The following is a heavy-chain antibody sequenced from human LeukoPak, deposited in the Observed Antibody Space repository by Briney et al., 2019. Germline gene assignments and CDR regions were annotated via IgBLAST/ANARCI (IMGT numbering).Heavy chain of an antibody. D-gene: IGHD5-18*01. V-gene: IGHV3-23*01. CDR1: GFIFRSYA. Sequence: GGSLRLSCAASGFIFRSYAMSWVRQAPGKGLEWVSGISGSGGSTYYADSVKGRFTISRDNSKNTLYLQMNSLRAEDTAVYYCAKGRYSYGFGPPGGWGQGTLVTVSS. CDR3: AKGRYSYGFGPPGG. CDR2: ISGSGGST. J-gene: IGHJ4*02.